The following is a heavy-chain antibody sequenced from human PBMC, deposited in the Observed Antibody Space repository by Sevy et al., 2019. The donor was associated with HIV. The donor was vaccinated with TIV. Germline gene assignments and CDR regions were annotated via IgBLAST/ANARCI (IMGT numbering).Heavy chain of an antibody. D-gene: IGHD2-2*01. J-gene: IGHJ5*02. Sequence: SESLSLTCTVSGGSINTHYWSWIRQPPGKGLEWIGYIYSNGRTSYNPSLKSRVTISGDASKNQFSLNLNSVTAADTAIYYCARRLPTEVGNWFDPWGQGTLVTVSS. CDR3: ARRLPTEVGNWFDP. CDR2: IYSNGRT. CDR1: GGSINTHY. V-gene: IGHV4-59*11.